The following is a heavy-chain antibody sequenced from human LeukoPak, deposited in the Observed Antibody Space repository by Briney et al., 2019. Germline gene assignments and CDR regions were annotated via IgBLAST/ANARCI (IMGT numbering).Heavy chain of an antibody. V-gene: IGHV3-15*01. CDR1: GFTFSNAW. Sequence: GGSLRLSCAASGFTFSNAWMSWVRQAPGKGLEWVGRIKSKTDGGTTDYAAPVKGRFTISRDDSKNTLYLQMNSLKTEDTAVYYCTTEGMGSSWYSVSYWGQGTLSPSPQ. CDR2: IKSKTDGGTT. CDR3: TTEGMGSSWYSVSY. D-gene: IGHD6-13*01. J-gene: IGHJ4*02.